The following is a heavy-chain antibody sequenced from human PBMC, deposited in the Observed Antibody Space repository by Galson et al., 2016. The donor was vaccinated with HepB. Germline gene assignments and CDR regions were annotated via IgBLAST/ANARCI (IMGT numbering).Heavy chain of an antibody. V-gene: IGHV4-39*07. CDR3: ARNGLFSLDY. CDR1: GDSISSSGYY. CDR2: IYHSGGT. Sequence: SETLSLTCTVSGDSISSSGYYWGWIRQPPGKGLEWIGEIYHSGGTNYNPSLKSRVSISVDKSRNHFSLNLNSMTAADTAVYYCARNGLFSLDYWGQGTLVTVSS. D-gene: IGHD2-21*01. J-gene: IGHJ4*02.